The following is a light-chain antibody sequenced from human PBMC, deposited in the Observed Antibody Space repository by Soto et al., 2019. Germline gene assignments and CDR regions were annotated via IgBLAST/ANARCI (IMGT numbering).Light chain of an antibody. CDR1: QSVSSN. CDR2: GAS. J-gene: IGKJ1*01. V-gene: IGKV3-15*01. Sequence: EIVMTQSPATLSVSPGERATLSCRASQSVSSNLAWYQQKPGQAPRLLFYGASTRATGIPARFSGSGSGTEFTLTISSLQSEDFAVYYCQQYNNWLQRTFGQGTKVEIK. CDR3: QQYNNWLQRT.